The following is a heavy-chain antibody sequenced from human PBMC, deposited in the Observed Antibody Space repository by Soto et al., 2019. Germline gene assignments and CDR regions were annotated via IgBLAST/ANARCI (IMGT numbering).Heavy chain of an antibody. J-gene: IGHJ5*02. V-gene: IGHV4-39*01. CDR1: GGSISSSSYY. CDR3: ARVPRITGTVFDP. D-gene: IGHD1-20*01. Sequence: SSETLSLTCTVSGGSISSSSYYWGWIRQPPGKGLEWIGSIYYSGGTYYNPSLKSRVTISVDTSKNQFSLKLSSVTAADTAVYYCARVPRITGTVFDPWGQGTLVTVSS. CDR2: IYYSGGT.